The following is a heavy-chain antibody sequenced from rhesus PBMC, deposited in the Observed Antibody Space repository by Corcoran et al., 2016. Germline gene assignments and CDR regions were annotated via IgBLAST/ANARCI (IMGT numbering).Heavy chain of an antibody. CDR1: GASISSNW. V-gene: IGHV4-80*01. J-gene: IGHJ4*01. CDR2: INGNSGST. Sequence: QVQLQESGPGLVKPSETLSLTCTVSGASISSNWWSWIRQPPGKGLEWIGEINGNSGSTNSPPSLQNRVTLSEDASKHQFSLKLSSVTAAGTAVYYCARRTSMIAPRYYFDYWSHGVLVTVSS. D-gene: IGHD3-28*01. CDR3: ARRTSMIAPRYYFDY.